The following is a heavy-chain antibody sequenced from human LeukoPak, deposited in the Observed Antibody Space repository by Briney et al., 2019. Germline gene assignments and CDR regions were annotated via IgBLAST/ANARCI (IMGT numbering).Heavy chain of an antibody. Sequence: SETLSFTCTVSGGSISSYYWSWIRQPPGKGLEWIGYIYYSGSTNYNPSLKSRVTISVDTSKNQFSLKLSSVTAADTAVYYCARDKRWLQYNYYYGMDVWGQGTTVTVSS. CDR3: ARDKRWLQYNYYYGMDV. V-gene: IGHV4-59*01. D-gene: IGHD5-24*01. J-gene: IGHJ6*02. CDR1: GGSISSYY. CDR2: IYYSGST.